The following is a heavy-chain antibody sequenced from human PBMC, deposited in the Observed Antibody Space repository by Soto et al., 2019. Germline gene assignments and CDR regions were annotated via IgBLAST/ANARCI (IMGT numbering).Heavy chain of an antibody. V-gene: IGHV4-39*01. CDR2: IFYSGST. D-gene: IGHD3-10*01. CDR1: GGSISGGGYS. CDR3: ARGVLLWFGELLYQSNWFDP. J-gene: IGHJ5*02. Sequence: PSETLSLTCAVSGGSISGGGYSWSWIRQPPGKGLEWIGSIFYSGSTYYNPSLKSRVTISVDTSKNQFSLTLTSVTAADTAVYYCARGVLLWFGELLYQSNWFDPWGQGTLVTVSS.